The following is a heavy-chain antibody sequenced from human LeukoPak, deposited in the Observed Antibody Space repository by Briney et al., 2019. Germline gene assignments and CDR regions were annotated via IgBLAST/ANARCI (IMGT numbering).Heavy chain of an antibody. D-gene: IGHD1-26*01. CDR2: ISVYDDNT. Sequence: ASVKVSCKASGYKFDNFGITWVRQAPGQGLEWMGWISVYDDNTDYAQKFQGRVTMTIDTATRIAYMELRSLTSDDTAVYFCAKADPPMALGGTGSDFDYWGQGSLVIVS. J-gene: IGHJ4*02. CDR3: AKADPPMALGGTGSDFDY. CDR1: GYKFDNFG. V-gene: IGHV1-18*01.